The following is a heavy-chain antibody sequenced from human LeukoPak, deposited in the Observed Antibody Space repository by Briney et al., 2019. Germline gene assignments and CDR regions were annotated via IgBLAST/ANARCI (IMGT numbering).Heavy chain of an antibody. D-gene: IGHD3-10*01. V-gene: IGHV1-46*01. J-gene: IGHJ4*02. CDR2: INPSGGST. CDR1: CYTFTSYV. CDR3: AGRNTMVRGCRGKPREGGY. Sequence: ASLRVSRKPSCYTFTSYVISWVGQTPGHGLEWMGRINPSGGSTSYAQTFPPRVTMTRDTSTGTVYMELSSLRSRDAAVDYWAGRNTMVRGCRGKPREGGYWGQGTLVTVSS.